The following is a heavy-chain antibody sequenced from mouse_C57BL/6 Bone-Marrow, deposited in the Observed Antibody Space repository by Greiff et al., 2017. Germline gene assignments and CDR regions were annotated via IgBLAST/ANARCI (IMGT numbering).Heavy chain of an antibody. D-gene: IGHD3-2*02. V-gene: IGHV1-69*01. CDR3: ARWGRAQATSWFAY. CDR1: GYTFTSYW. J-gene: IGHJ3*01. CDR2: LDPSDSYT. Sequence: VQLQQSGAELVMPGASVKLSCKASGYTFTSYWMHWVKQRPGQGLEWIGELDPSDSYTNYNQKFKGKSTLTVDKSSSTAYMQLSSLTSEDSAVYYCARWGRAQATSWFAYWGQGTLVTVSA.